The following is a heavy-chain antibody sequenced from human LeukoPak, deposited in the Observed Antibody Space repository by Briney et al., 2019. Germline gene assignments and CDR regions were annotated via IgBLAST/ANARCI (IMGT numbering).Heavy chain of an antibody. V-gene: IGHV3-30-3*01. D-gene: IGHD5-24*01. CDR3: AREWLSYYYYGMDV. J-gene: IGHJ6*02. CDR2: ISYDGSNK. CDR1: GFTFSSYA. Sequence: GGSLRLSCAASGFTFSSYAMHWVRQAPGKGLEWVAVISYDGSNKYYADSVKGRFTISRDNSKNTLYLQMNSLRAEGTAVYYCAREWLSYYYYGMDVWGQGNPGHRLL.